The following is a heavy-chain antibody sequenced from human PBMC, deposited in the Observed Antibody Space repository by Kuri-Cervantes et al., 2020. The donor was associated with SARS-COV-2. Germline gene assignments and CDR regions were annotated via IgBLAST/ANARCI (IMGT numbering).Heavy chain of an antibody. D-gene: IGHD2-2*02. CDR3: ARIVRAQLLYGDAFDI. Sequence: ESLKISCTVSGGSVSSGSYYWSWIRQPPGKGLEWIGCIYYSGSTNYNPSLKSRVTISVDTSKNQFSLKLSSVTAADTAVYYCARIVRAQLLYGDAFDIWGQGTMVTVSS. J-gene: IGHJ3*02. V-gene: IGHV4-61*01. CDR1: GGSVSSGSYY. CDR2: IYYSGST.